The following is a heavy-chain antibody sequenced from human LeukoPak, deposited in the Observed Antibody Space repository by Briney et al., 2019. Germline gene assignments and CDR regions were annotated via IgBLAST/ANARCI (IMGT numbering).Heavy chain of an antibody. Sequence: PGGSLRLSCAASGFTFSSYEMNWVRQAPGKGLEWVSYISSSGSIIYYADSVKGRFTISRDNAKNSLYLQMNSLRAKDTALYYCARHRTASDYWGQGTLVTVSS. J-gene: IGHJ4*02. CDR3: ARHRTASDY. CDR2: ISSSGSII. D-gene: IGHD3-16*02. V-gene: IGHV3-48*03. CDR1: GFTFSSYE.